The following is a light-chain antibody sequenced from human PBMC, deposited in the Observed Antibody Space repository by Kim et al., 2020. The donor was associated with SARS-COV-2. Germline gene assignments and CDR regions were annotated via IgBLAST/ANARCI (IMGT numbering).Light chain of an antibody. J-gene: IGLJ3*02. CDR3: ASWDVSLNGWV. CDR1: TSNIGSNT. CDR2: TNN. V-gene: IGLV1-44*01. Sequence: GQRVTISWSGSTSNIGSNTLNWYQQLPGRAPQLLINTNNQGPSGVPDRFSGSKSGTSASLAISWLQSEDEADYYCASWDVSLNGWVFGGGTQLTVL.